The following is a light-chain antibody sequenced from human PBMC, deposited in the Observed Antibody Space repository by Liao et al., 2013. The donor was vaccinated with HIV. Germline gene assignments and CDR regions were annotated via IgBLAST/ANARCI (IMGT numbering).Light chain of an antibody. Sequence: SYVVTQPPSVSVSPGQTATITCSGDKLGEKYASWYQQKPGQSPVLVIYEDTKRPSGIPGRFSGSNSENTATLTISGTQPMDEADYYCQAWDSNTAYVFGTGTKV. CDR1: KLGEKY. V-gene: IGLV3-1*01. CDR3: QAWDSNTAYV. CDR2: EDT. J-gene: IGLJ1*01.